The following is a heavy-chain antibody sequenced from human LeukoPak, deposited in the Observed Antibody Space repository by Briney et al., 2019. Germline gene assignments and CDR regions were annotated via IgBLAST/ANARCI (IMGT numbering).Heavy chain of an antibody. CDR2: INYSGSS. J-gene: IGHJ3*02. V-gene: IGHV4-39*07. D-gene: IGHD6-19*01. Sequence: SETLSLTCTVSGGSISSSTYYWDWIRQPPGKGLEWIGNINYSGSSYYNPSLKSRVTISVDTSKNQFSLRLNSVTAADTAVYYCARPGRQWLSRGAFDIWGQGTMVTVSS. CDR1: GGSISSSTYY. CDR3: ARPGRQWLSRGAFDI.